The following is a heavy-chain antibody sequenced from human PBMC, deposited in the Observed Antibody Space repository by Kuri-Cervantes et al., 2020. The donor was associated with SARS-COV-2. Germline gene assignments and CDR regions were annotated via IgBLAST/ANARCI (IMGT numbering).Heavy chain of an antibody. CDR3: VRGLAEGDY. Sequence: GESLKISCAASGFTFSSYGMHWVRQAPGKGLEWVAFIRYDGSNKYYADSVKGRFTISRDNAKNSLYLHMSSLSTEDTAVYYCVRGLAEGDYWGQGTLVTVSS. J-gene: IGHJ4*02. CDR1: GFTFSSYG. V-gene: IGHV3-30*02. CDR2: IRYDGSNK.